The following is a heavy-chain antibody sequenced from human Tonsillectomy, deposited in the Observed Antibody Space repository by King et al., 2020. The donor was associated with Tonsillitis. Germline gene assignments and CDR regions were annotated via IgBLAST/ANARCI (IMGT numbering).Heavy chain of an antibody. V-gene: IGHV3-48*03. CDR3: ARDERGYSYGCLDY. CDR2: ISSSGSTI. Sequence: VQLVESGGGLVQPGGSLRLSCAASGFTFSSYEMNWVRQAPGKGLEWVSYISSSGSTIYYADSVKGRFTISRDNAKNSLYLQMNSLRAEDTAVYYCARDERGYSYGCLDYWGQGTLVTVSS. CDR1: GFTFSSYE. J-gene: IGHJ4*02. D-gene: IGHD5-18*01.